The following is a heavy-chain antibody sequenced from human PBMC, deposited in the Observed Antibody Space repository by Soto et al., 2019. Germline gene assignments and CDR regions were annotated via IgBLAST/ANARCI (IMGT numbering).Heavy chain of an antibody. Sequence: EAQLVQSGADVKKPGESLKISCQGSGYSFTTYWIGWVRQMPGKGLEWRGSIYAGDSDTRYNPSFHGQVTISADKSISTAYLQWSSLKASYTAMYYCARHQVEGYSGYDSSWDSWGQGTHVTVSS. V-gene: IGHV5-51*01. J-gene: IGHJ4*02. CDR1: GYSFTTYW. CDR3: ARHQVEGYSGYDSSWDS. D-gene: IGHD5-12*01. CDR2: IYAGDSDT.